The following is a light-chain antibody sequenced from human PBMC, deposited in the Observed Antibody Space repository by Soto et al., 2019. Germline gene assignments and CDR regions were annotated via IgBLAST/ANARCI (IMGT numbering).Light chain of an antibody. CDR3: QPYGATLSWT. J-gene: IGKJ1*01. V-gene: IGKV3-20*01. CDR1: QRVSSN. CDR2: GAS. Sequence: EIVMTQSPATLSVSPGERATLSCRASQRVSSNLAWYQQKSGQAPRLLIYGASNRATGIPDRFSGSGSGTDFTLTISRLEPEDFAVYYCQPYGATLSWTFGQGTKGDIK.